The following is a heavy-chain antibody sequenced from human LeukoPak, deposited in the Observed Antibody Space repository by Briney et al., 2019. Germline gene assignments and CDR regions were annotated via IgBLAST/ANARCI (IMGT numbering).Heavy chain of an antibody. CDR3: ARDQGFSYYFYYMDV. CDR2: ISSSGSTI. V-gene: IGHV3-48*04. Sequence: GGSLRLSCAASGFTFDDYGMSWVRQAPGKGLEWVSYISSSGSTIYYADSVKGRFTISRDNAKNSLYLQMNSLRAEDTAVYYCARDQGFSYYFYYMDVWGKGTTVTVSS. D-gene: IGHD3-3*01. CDR1: GFTFDDYG. J-gene: IGHJ6*03.